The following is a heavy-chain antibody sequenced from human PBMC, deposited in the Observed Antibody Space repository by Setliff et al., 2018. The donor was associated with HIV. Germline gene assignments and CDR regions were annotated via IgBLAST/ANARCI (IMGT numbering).Heavy chain of an antibody. CDR3: ARWDWHDAGYFDS. D-gene: IGHD1-1*01. CDR2: ISPDGSVI. V-gene: IGHV3-74*01. CDR1: GFTFGSQW. J-gene: IGHJ4*02. Sequence: QPGGSLRLSCAASGFTFGSQWMHWVRQAPGKGLVWVSRISPDGSVINYAGSVKGRFTISRDNAKNSLFLEMNSLRAEDTAVYYCARWDWHDAGYFDSWGQGILVTVSS.